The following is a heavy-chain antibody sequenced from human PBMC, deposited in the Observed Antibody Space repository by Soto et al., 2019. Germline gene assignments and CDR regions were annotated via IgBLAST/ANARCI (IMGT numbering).Heavy chain of an antibody. J-gene: IGHJ4*02. D-gene: IGHD3-16*01. CDR3: GTDSDDQRWGAY. Sequence: EVQLGESGGGLVQPGGSRRLSCAASGFTFTSYWMDWVRQAPGKGLEWLAIINQDGSEKHYVDSVKGRFTISRDNAKHTLYLELAGLRVEYTAVYYCGTDSDDQRWGAYWGQGNLVTVSS. CDR1: GFTFTSYW. CDR2: INQDGSEK. V-gene: IGHV3-7*04.